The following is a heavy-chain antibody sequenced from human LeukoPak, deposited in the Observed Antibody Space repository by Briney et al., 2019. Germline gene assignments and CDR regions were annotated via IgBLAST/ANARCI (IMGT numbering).Heavy chain of an antibody. CDR3: PYSGSYSRDAFDI. Sequence: GGSLRLSCAASGVTLSAYAMSWVRQAPWKGLEWVSSISLSGGSTYYADSVKGRFTISRDSSKNTLYLQMNSLRAEDTAVYYCPYSGSYSRDAFDIWGQGTMVTVSS. CDR1: GVTLSAYA. CDR2: ISLSGGST. V-gene: IGHV3-23*01. D-gene: IGHD1-26*01. J-gene: IGHJ3*02.